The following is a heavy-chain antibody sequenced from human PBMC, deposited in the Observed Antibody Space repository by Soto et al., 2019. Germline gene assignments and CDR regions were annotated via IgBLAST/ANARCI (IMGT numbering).Heavy chain of an antibody. CDR1: GFTFSSYW. J-gene: IGHJ5*02. CDR2: IKQDGSEK. Sequence: EVQLVESGGGLVQPGGSLRLSCAASGFTFSSYWMSWFRQAPGKGLEWVANIKQDGSEKYYVDSVKGRFTISRDNAKNSLYLQMNSLRAEDTAVYYCAREPGRYCSGGSCYSTWFDPWGQGTLVTVSS. D-gene: IGHD2-15*01. V-gene: IGHV3-7*01. CDR3: AREPGRYCSGGSCYSTWFDP.